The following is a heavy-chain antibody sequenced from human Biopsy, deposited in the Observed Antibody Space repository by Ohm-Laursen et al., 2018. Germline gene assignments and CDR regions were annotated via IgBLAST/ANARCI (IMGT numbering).Heavy chain of an antibody. D-gene: IGHD3-10*01. J-gene: IGHJ4*02. CDR2: ISGSGVTK. V-gene: IGHV3-11*01. CDR1: GFKFGDYY. CDR3: ATDGAGSYNEN. Sequence: SLRLSCAASGFKFGDYYMRWNRQAPGKGLEWLSYISGSGVTKMYADSVKGRFTVSRDNAKTSLYLEMNNLTVEDTAVYYCATDGAGSYNENWGQGTLVSVSS.